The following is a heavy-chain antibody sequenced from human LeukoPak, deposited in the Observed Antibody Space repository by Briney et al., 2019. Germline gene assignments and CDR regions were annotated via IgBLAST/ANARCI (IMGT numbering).Heavy chain of an antibody. D-gene: IGHD4-23*01. CDR2: INTDGSRT. Sequence: PGGSLRLSCAVSGVTFSSYWMHWVRQVSGKGLVWVSHINTDGSRTSYADSVKGRFTISRDNAKNTLYLQMNSLRVEDTAVYYCVRDWGKDYGGKWYNWFDPWGQGTLVTVSS. V-gene: IGHV3-74*01. CDR3: VRDWGKDYGGKWYNWFDP. J-gene: IGHJ5*02. CDR1: GVTFSSYW.